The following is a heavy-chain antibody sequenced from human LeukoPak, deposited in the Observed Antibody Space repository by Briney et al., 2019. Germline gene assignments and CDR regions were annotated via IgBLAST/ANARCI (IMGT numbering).Heavy chain of an antibody. Sequence: ASVKVSCKASGYTFTNYGISWVRQAPGQGLEWMGWISAYIGNTNYAQKLQGRVTMTTDTSTSTAYMEVSSLRSEDPAMHYCARQSVGSGSSDDALDIWGQGTVVTVFS. V-gene: IGHV1-18*01. J-gene: IGHJ3*02. CDR1: GYTFTNYG. CDR3: ARQSVGSGSSDDALDI. CDR2: ISAYIGNT. D-gene: IGHD3-10*01.